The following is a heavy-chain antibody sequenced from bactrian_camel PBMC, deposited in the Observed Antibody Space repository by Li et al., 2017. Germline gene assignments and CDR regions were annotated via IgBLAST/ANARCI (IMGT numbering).Heavy chain of an antibody. J-gene: IGHJ4*01. D-gene: IGHD6*01. V-gene: IGHV3-2*01. CDR2: IYRDGWSS. Sequence: HVQLVESGGGLVQPGGSLTLSCAASGFIFSTHHMSWVRQGPGKGLEWVASIYRDGWSSYYSDSVKGRFTISADSAKNTVYLQMNSLKSEDTGLYYCVNPRCNGDSCWFGYWGQGTQVTVS. CDR3: VNPRCNGDSCWFGY. CDR1: GFIFSTHH.